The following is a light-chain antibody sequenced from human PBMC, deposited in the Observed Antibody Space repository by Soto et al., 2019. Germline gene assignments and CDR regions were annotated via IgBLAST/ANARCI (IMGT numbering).Light chain of an antibody. CDR2: DDS. CDR1: NIGTKS. J-gene: IGLJ2*01. CDR3: QVWDGSSDQVI. Sequence: SYELTQPPSVSVAPGQTARITWGGDNIGTKSVHWNQQKPGQAPVLVVDDDSDRPSGIPERFSGSNSGNTATLTISRVEDGDEAAYYCQVWDGSSDQVIFGGGTKLTVL. V-gene: IGLV3-21*02.